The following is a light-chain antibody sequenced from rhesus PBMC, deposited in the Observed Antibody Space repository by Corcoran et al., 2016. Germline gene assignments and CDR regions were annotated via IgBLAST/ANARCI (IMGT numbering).Light chain of an antibody. Sequence: DIQMTQSPSSLSASVGDSITITCRASQGISSYLNWYQQKPGKAPKRLIYKTSSLESGVPSRFSGSVSCTDFTLTISSLQPEDFATYYCLQYNSDPPTFGQGTKVEIK. CDR2: KTS. CDR3: LQYNSDPPT. CDR1: QGISSY. V-gene: IGKV1-43*02. J-gene: IGKJ1*01.